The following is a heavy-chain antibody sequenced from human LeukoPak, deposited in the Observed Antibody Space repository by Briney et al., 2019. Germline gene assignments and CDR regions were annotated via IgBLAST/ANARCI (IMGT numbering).Heavy chain of an antibody. D-gene: IGHD2-2*02. J-gene: IGHJ3*02. Sequence: PGGSLRLSCAASGFAFSNYPMTWVRRAPGRGLEWVSSINSLSDYIFYADSVKGRFTISRDNAKNSLYLQMNSLRAEDTALYYCARAFYTESYRDAFNMWGQGTMVTVSS. V-gene: IGHV3-21*01. CDR3: ARAFYTESYRDAFNM. CDR1: GFAFSNYP. CDR2: INSLSDYI.